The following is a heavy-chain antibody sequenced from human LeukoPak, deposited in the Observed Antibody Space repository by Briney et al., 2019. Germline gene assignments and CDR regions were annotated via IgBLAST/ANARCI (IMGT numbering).Heavy chain of an antibody. CDR3: ASSSGILLGGYDP. J-gene: IGHJ5*02. Sequence: SVKVSCKASGGTFSSYAISWVRQAPGQGLEWMGGIIPIFGTANYAQKFQGRVTITADESTSTAYMELSSLRSEDTAMYYCASSSGILLGGYDPWGQGTLVTVSS. D-gene: IGHD3-10*01. V-gene: IGHV1-69*13. CDR1: GGTFSSYA. CDR2: IIPIFGTA.